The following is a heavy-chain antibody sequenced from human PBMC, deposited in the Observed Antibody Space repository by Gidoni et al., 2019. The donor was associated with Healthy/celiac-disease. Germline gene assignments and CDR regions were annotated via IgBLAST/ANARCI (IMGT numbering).Heavy chain of an antibody. CDR1: GGSISSYY. CDR2: IYYSGST. J-gene: IGHJ6*03. CDR3: ARVGRTVTTFRYYYYYMDV. D-gene: IGHD4-4*01. Sequence: QVQLQESGPGLVKPSETLSLTCTVSGGSISSYYWSWIRQPPGKGLEGIGYIYYSGSTNYNPSLKSRVTISVDTSKNQFSLKLSSVTAADTAVYYCARVGRTVTTFRYYYYYMDVWGKGTTVTVSS. V-gene: IGHV4-59*01.